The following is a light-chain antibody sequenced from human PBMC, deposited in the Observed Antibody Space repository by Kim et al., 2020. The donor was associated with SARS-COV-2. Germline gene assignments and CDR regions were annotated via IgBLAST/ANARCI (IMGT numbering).Light chain of an antibody. CDR1: QSLVYSDGNTY. CDR2: KVS. J-gene: IGKJ4*01. Sequence: DVEMSQSPLSLPVTLGQPASISCRSSQSLVYSDGNTYLNWFQQRPGQPPRRLIYKVSKRDSGVPDGFSGSGSGTDFTLAIRSVTAEDIALYYWMQGIYLPLTLGGGTKLEIK. V-gene: IGKV2-30*01. CDR3: MQGIYLPLT.